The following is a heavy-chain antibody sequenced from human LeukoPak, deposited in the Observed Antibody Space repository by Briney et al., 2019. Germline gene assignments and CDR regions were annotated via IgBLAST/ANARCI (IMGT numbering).Heavy chain of an antibody. V-gene: IGHV4-59*08. CDR3: ARHWGSCRGGDCYTFDC. D-gene: IGHD2-21*02. J-gene: IGHJ4*02. Sequence: SETLSLTCSVSNASISSYYWSWIRQSPGKGLEWIGYISNSGSTNYNPSLKSRVTISVATSKNQFSLKLSSVTAADTAVYFCARHWGSCRGGDCYTFDCWGQGTLVTVSS. CDR2: ISNSGST. CDR1: NASISSYY.